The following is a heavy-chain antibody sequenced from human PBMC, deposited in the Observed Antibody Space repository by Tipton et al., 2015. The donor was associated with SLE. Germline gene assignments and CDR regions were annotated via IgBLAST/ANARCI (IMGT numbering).Heavy chain of an antibody. CDR3: VRINSGASRLFDY. D-gene: IGHD1-26*01. Sequence: TLSLTCTVSGASFTILYWSWIRQPPGKGLEWMGYIFYTGSTNYNPSLKRRVTISVDTSKKQFSLNLRSVTAADTAVYYCVRINSGASRLFDYWGQGMLVAVSS. V-gene: IGHV4-59*11. CDR2: IFYTGST. CDR1: GASFTILY. J-gene: IGHJ4*02.